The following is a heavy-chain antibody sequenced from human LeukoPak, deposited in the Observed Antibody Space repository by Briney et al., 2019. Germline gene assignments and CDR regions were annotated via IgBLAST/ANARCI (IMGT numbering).Heavy chain of an antibody. J-gene: IGHJ4*02. CDR3: ASASYRHSTSWYCFAC. D-gene: IGHD6-13*01. V-gene: IGHV1-69*01. Sequence: ASVKVSCKASGGTFSSYAISWVRQASGQGLEWMGGIIPIFGTANYAQKFQGRVTITADESTSTAYMELSSLRSEDTAVDYCASASYRHSTSWYCFACWGQGTLDNIYS. CDR1: GGTFSSYA. CDR2: IIPIFGTA.